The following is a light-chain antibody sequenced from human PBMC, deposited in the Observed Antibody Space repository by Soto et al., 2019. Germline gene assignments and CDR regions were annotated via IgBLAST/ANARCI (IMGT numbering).Light chain of an antibody. V-gene: IGLV2-14*03. CDR1: NSDVGGYNY. CDR3: GSYTSASADVL. Sequence: QSVLTQPASVSGPPGQSITISCTGTNSDVGGYNYVSWYQHQPGRAPKLIMFDVNNRPSGVSNRFSGSKSGNTASLTISGLQAEDEADYYCGSYTSASADVLFGGGTKLTVL. J-gene: IGLJ2*01. CDR2: DVN.